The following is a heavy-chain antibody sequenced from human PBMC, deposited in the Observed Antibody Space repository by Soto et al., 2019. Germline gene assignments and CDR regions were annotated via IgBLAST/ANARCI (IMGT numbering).Heavy chain of an antibody. J-gene: IGHJ3*02. CDR1: GYSFTSYW. D-gene: IGHD3-22*01. V-gene: IGHV5-51*01. CDR3: ARPGDYYDSSGPRVYGAFDI. Sequence: PGESLKISCKGSGYSFTSYWIGWVRQMPGKGLEWMGIIYPGDSDTRYSPSFQGQVTISADKSISTAYLQWSSPKASDTAMYYCARPGDYYDSSGPRVYGAFDIWGQGTMVTVS. CDR2: IYPGDSDT.